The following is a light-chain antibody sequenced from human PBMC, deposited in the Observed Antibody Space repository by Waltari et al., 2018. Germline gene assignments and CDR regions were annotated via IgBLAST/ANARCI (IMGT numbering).Light chain of an antibody. Sequence: EIVLTQSPGTASLSPGERVTLSCRASQTVGSSSFACYQQKPGQAPRLVIYRASRRATGTPDRFSGSGSGTDFSLTISRLETEDFAVYYCQQHGTLPATFGQGTKVEIK. CDR1: QTVGSSS. V-gene: IGKV3-20*01. CDR2: RAS. CDR3: QQHGTLPAT. J-gene: IGKJ1*01.